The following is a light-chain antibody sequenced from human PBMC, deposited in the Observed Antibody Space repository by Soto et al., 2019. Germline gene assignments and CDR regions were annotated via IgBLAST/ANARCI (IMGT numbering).Light chain of an antibody. Sequence: IQLTQSPSSLSASVGDKVTITCRASQAISSYFAWYQQKPGRAPKLLIYAASTLQSGVPSRFSGSGSGTDFTLTISSLQPEDFATYYCQQCYSTPPTFGQGTKVDIK. CDR2: AAS. CDR1: QAISSY. V-gene: IGKV1-39*01. CDR3: QQCYSTPPT. J-gene: IGKJ1*01.